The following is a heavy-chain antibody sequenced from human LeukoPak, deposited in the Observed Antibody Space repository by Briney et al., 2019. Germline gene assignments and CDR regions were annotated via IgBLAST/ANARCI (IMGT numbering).Heavy chain of an antibody. Sequence: GGSLRLSCAASGFTFSDHYMDWVRQAPGKGLEWVGRTRNKANSYTTEYAASVKGRFTISRDDSKNSLYLQMNSLKTEDTAVYYCARGDYYDSSGYNYWGQGTLVTVSS. D-gene: IGHD3-22*01. J-gene: IGHJ4*02. V-gene: IGHV3-72*01. CDR1: GFTFSDHY. CDR2: TRNKANSYTT. CDR3: ARGDYYDSSGYNY.